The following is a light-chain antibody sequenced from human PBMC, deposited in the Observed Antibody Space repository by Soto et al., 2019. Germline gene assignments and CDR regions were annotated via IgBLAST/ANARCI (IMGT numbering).Light chain of an antibody. V-gene: IGKV3-20*01. Sequence: EIVLTQSPGTLSSSPGERATLSCRASQSVSGSYLAWYQHKPGQAPRLLICGASTRAAGIPDSFSGSGSGTDFSLTINRLEPEDFAVYYCQHSATFGQGTRVDIK. CDR2: GAS. CDR3: QHSAT. CDR1: QSVSGSY. J-gene: IGKJ1*01.